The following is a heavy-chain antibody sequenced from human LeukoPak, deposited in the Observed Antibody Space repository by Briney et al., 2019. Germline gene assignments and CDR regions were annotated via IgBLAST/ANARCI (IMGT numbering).Heavy chain of an antibody. J-gene: IGHJ6*03. CDR1: GYTFTGYY. Sequence: ASVKVSCKASGYTFTGYYMHWVRQAPGQGLEWMGWINPNSGGTNYAQKFQGRVTMTRDTSISTAYMELSRLRSDDTAVYYCARDRGSVVVPTAMDYYYYYMDVWGKGTTVTVSS. D-gene: IGHD2-2*01. CDR2: INPNSGGT. CDR3: ARDRGSVVVPTAMDYYYYYMDV. V-gene: IGHV1-2*02.